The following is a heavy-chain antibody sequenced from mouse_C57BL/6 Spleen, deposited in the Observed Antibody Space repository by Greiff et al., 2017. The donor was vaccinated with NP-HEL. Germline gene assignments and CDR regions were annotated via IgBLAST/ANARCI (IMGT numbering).Heavy chain of an antibody. CDR2: INPNNGGT. V-gene: IGHV1-26*01. Sequence: EVQLQQSGPELVKPGASVKISCKASGYTFTDYYMNWVKQSHGKSLEWIGDINPNNGGTSYNQKFKGKATLTVDKSSSTAYMELRSLTSEDSAVSCCAQASHYYGSSYFAYWGQWTLVTVSA. D-gene: IGHD1-1*01. CDR1: GYTFTDYY. J-gene: IGHJ3*01. CDR3: AQASHYYGSSYFAY.